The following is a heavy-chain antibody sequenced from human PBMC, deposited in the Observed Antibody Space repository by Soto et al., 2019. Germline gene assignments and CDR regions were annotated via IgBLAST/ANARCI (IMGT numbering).Heavy chain of an antibody. CDR3: AREGADCSGGSCYSEYFQH. CDR1: GGTFSSYT. J-gene: IGHJ1*01. V-gene: IGHV1-69*08. Sequence: QVQLVQSGAEVKKPGSSVKVSCKASGGTFSSYTISWVRQAPGQGLEWMGRIIPILGIANYAQKFQGRVTITADKSTSTAYMELSSLRSEDTDVYYCAREGADCSGGSCYSEYFQHWGQGTLVTVSS. D-gene: IGHD2-15*01. CDR2: IIPILGIA.